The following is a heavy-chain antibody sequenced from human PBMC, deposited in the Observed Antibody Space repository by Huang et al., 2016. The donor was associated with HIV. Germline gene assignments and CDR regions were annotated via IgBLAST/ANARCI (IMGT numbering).Heavy chain of an antibody. D-gene: IGHD3-3*01. J-gene: IGHJ2*01. CDR3: ARNHDFWRGRMFAISYFDV. Sequence: QMRFQESGPGLVKPSGTLSLTCNVSGGSINTGRYYWGWIRQPPGKGLEWVGSLYYHVKSNYDPSLKGRLTMSADRSKNQFSLNLSSVTAADTAIYYCARNHDFWRGRMFAISYFDVWGRGTLVTVAS. CDR2: LYYHVKS. CDR1: GGSINTGRYY. V-gene: IGHV4-39*01.